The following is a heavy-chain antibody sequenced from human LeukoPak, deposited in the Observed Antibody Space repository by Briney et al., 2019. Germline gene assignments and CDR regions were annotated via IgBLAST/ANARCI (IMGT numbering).Heavy chain of an antibody. Sequence: PGGSLRLSCAASGFTFSSYAMSWVRQAPGKGLEWVSAISGSGGSTYYADSVKGRFTISRDNSKNTLYLQMNSLRAGDTAVYYCAKDGLLWFGVSLWGQGTLVTVSS. CDR1: GFTFSSYA. V-gene: IGHV3-23*01. D-gene: IGHD3-10*01. J-gene: IGHJ4*02. CDR3: AKDGLLWFGVSL. CDR2: ISGSGGST.